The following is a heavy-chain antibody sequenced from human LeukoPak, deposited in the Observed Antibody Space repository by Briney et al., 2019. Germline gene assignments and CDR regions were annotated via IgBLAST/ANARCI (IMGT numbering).Heavy chain of an antibody. CDR1: GFTFSDTW. J-gene: IGHJ4*02. CDR2: ISGSGGST. D-gene: IGHD2-21*01. CDR3: AKEIGEVDY. V-gene: IGHV3-23*01. Sequence: PGGSLRLSCAASGFTFSDTWMHWVRQAPGKGLEWVSAISGSGGSTYYADSVKGRFTISRDNSKNTLYLQMNSLRAEDTAVYYCAKEIGEVDYWGQGTLVTVSS.